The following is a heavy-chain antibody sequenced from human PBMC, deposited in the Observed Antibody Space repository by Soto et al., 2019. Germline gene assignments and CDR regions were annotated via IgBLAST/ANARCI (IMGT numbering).Heavy chain of an antibody. V-gene: IGHV4-34*01. CDR1: GGSFSDYY. J-gene: IGHJ5*02. CDR2: INHSGNT. D-gene: IGHD3-9*01. CDR3: ARGRDYYDILSGYVNWFDP. Sequence: QVQLQQWGAGLLKPSETLSLTCAVYGGSFSDYYWDWIRQPPGKGLEWIGEINHSGNTNYNPSLNSRVTISLDTSKNQLSVKLRSVTAADTAVYYCARGRDYYDILSGYVNWFDPWGQGTLVTVSS.